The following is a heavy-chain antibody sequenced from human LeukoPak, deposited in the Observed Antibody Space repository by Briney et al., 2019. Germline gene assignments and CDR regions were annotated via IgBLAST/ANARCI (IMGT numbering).Heavy chain of an antibody. V-gene: IGHV3-9*01. J-gene: IGHJ4*02. Sequence: GGSLRLSCAASGFTFDDYAMHWVRQAPGKGLEWVSGISWNSGSIGYADSVKGRFTISRDNAENSLYLQMNSLRAEDTALYYCAKDGPARGYFDYWGQGTLVTVSS. CDR2: ISWNSGSI. CDR3: AKDGPARGYFDY. CDR1: GFTFDDYA.